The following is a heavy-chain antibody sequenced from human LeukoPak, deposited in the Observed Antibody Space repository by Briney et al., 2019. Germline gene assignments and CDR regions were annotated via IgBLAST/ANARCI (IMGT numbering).Heavy chain of an antibody. CDR3: ARDSATNYYYYGMDV. V-gene: IGHV4-31*03. CDR1: GGSISSGGYY. D-gene: IGHD5-24*01. Sequence: SQTLSLTCTVSGGSISSGGYYWSWIRQHPGKGLEWIGYIYYSGSTNYNPSLKSRVTISVDTSKNQFSLKLSSVTAADTAVYYCARDSATNYYYYGMDVWGQGTTVTVSS. J-gene: IGHJ6*02. CDR2: IYYSGST.